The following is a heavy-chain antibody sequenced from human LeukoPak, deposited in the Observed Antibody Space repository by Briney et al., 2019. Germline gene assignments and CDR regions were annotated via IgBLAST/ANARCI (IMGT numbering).Heavy chain of an antibody. CDR2: ISGGSDTR. Sequence: EGSLRLSCAASGFTFSSYSMNWVRQSPGKGLEWLSYISGGSDTRYHADSLKGRFTISRDNAKNSLYLQMNSLRAEDTAVYYCARVWNSGWYVADPWGQGTLVTVFS. CDR3: ARVWNSGWYVADP. CDR1: GFTFSSYS. J-gene: IGHJ5*02. V-gene: IGHV3-48*01. D-gene: IGHD6-19*01.